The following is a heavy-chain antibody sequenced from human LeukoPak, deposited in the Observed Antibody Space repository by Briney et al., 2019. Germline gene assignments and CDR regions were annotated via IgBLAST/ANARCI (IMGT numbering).Heavy chain of an antibody. J-gene: IGHJ4*01. V-gene: IGHV3-7*01. Sequence: PGGSLRLSCKPSGFTFVDFYMSWVRQAPGKGLEWVANIDAAGKDKYYADSVKGRFTISRDNTENSLYLDMTSLRAEDTATYFCVIARPGVVLNYFDYWGQGVLVPVSS. D-gene: IGHD3-16*02. CDR2: IDAAGKDK. CDR1: GFTFVDFY. CDR3: VIARPGVVLNYFDY.